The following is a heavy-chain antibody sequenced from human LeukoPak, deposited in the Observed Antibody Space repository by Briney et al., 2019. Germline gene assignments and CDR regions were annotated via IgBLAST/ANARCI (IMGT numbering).Heavy chain of an antibody. J-gene: IGHJ6*02. Sequence: ASVKVSCKASGYTFPSYFVHWVRQAPGQGLEWMGIINPTGGSTTYAQKFQGRVTMTRDTSTSTVYMELSSLRSDDTAVYYCARDGTVRFGVVITDWDYYYYGMDVWGQGTTVTVSS. D-gene: IGHD3-3*01. CDR2: INPTGGST. CDR1: GYTFPSYF. V-gene: IGHV1-46*01. CDR3: ARDGTVRFGVVITDWDYYYYGMDV.